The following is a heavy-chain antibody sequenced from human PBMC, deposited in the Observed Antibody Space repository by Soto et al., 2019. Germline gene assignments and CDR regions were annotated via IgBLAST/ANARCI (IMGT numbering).Heavy chain of an antibody. V-gene: IGHV1-8*01. CDR3: AREAQLTYFDY. CDR1: GYTFTSYD. J-gene: IGHJ4*02. CDR2: MNPNNGNT. Sequence: GASVKVSCKASGYTFTSYDINWVRQATGQGLEWMGWMNPNNGNTDYAQKFQGRVTITRNTSTSTAYMELSSLRSEDTAVYYCAREAQLTYFDYWGQGTLVTVSS. D-gene: IGHD5-18*01.